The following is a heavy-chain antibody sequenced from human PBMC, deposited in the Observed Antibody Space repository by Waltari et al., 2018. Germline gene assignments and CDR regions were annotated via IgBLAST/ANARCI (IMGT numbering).Heavy chain of an antibody. Sequence: QLQLQESGPGLVKPSETLSLTCTVPGGSISSSSYSWGWIRQPPGKGRGWIGSIYYSGSTYYNPSLKSRVTISVDTSKNQFSLKLSSVTAADTAVYYCARGVVGITIFGVVITGGAFDIWGQGTMVTVSS. CDR3: ARGVVGITIFGVVITGGAFDI. CDR2: IYYSGST. V-gene: IGHV4-39*07. J-gene: IGHJ3*02. D-gene: IGHD3-3*01. CDR1: GGSISSSSYS.